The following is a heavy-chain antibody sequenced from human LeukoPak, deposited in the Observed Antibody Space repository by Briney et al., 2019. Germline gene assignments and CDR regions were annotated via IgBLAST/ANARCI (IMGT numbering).Heavy chain of an antibody. CDR3: ARAPGYCSGGSCWEYYFDY. V-gene: IGHV3-7*01. CDR1: GFTFSSYW. J-gene: IGHJ4*02. Sequence: GGSLRLSCAASGFTFSSYWMSWVRQAPGKGLEWVANIKQDGSEKYYVDSVKGRFTISRDNAKNSLYLQMNSLRAEDTAVLYCARAPGYCSGGSCWEYYFDYWGQGTLVTVSS. CDR2: IKQDGSEK. D-gene: IGHD2-15*01.